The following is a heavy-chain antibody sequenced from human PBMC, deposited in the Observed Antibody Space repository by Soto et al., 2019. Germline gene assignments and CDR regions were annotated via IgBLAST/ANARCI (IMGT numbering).Heavy chain of an antibody. CDR3: ARRGVGMLQSRGWFDP. CDR1: GGSISSYY. Sequence: SETLSLTCTVSGGSISSYYWSWIRQPPGKGLEWIGYIYYSGSTNYNPSLKSRVTISVDTSKNQFSLKLSSVTAADTAVYYCARRGVGMLQSRGWFDPWGQGTLVTVSS. V-gene: IGHV4-59*08. J-gene: IGHJ5*02. D-gene: IGHD2-8*01. CDR2: IYYSGST.